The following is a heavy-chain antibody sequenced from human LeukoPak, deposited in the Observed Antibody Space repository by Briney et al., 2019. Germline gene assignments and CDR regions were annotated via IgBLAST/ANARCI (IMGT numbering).Heavy chain of an antibody. J-gene: IGHJ5*02. CDR3: AKVAQMDTILGKFDN. CDR1: GFTFISYA. D-gene: IGHD5-24*01. Sequence: PGGSLRLSCAASGFTFISYAVSWVRQAPGKGLEWVSAISGNGGRTYYADSVKGRFTISRDNSRNTLFLQMNSLRAEDTAVYYCAKVAQMDTILGKFDNWGQGTLVTVSS. CDR2: ISGNGGRT. V-gene: IGHV3-23*01.